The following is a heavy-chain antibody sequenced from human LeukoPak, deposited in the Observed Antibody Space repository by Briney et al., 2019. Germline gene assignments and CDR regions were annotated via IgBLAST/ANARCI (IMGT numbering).Heavy chain of an antibody. Sequence: PGGSLRLSCAASGFTFSSYAMHWVRQAPGKGLEWVAVISYDGSNKYYADSVKGRFTISRDNSKNTLYLQMNSLRAEDTAVYYCARSYDSSGYGDYWGQGTLVTVSS. CDR2: ISYDGSNK. CDR3: ARSYDSSGYGDY. V-gene: IGHV3-30-3*01. J-gene: IGHJ4*02. CDR1: GFTFSSYA. D-gene: IGHD3-22*01.